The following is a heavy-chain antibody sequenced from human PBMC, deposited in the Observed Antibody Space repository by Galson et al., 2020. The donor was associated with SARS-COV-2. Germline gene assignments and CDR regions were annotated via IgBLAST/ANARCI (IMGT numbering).Heavy chain of an antibody. D-gene: IGHD2-21*01. J-gene: IGHJ4*02. CDR2: ISSSGSTI. Sequence: TGGSLRLSCAASGFTFSNYEMNWVRQAPGKGLEWVSYISSSGSTIHYADSVKGRFTISRDNAKSSQSLQMNSLRAEDTAVYYCARLDAYGPGYWGKGTLVTVSS. CDR3: ARLDAYGPGY. V-gene: IGHV3-48*03. CDR1: GFTFSNYE.